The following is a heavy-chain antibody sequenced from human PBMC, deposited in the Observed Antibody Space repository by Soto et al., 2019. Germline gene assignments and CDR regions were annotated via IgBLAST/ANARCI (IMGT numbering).Heavy chain of an antibody. D-gene: IGHD1-1*01. J-gene: IGHJ5*02. CDR3: AKGEDAEPLFKWFDP. CDR1: GFTFSNYA. Sequence: GGSLRLSCAASGFTFSNYAMTWVRQAPGKGLEWVSTISGSGDSTYYADSVKGRFTISRDNSKNTVYLQMNSLRPEDTAVHYRAKGEDAEPLFKWFDPWGQGTLVTVSS. CDR2: ISGSGDST. V-gene: IGHV3-23*01.